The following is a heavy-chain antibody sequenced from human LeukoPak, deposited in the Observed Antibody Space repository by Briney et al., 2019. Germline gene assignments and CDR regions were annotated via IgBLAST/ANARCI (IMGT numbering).Heavy chain of an antibody. V-gene: IGHV3-7*01. CDR1: GFTFSSYW. CDR3: ARDVSWIQLWLHFDY. Sequence: PGGSLRLSCAASGFTFSSYWMSWVRQAPGKGLEWVANIKQDGSEKYYVDSVKGRFTISRDNAKNSLYLQMNSLRAEDTAVYYCARDVSWIQLWLHFDYCGQGTLVTVSS. CDR2: IKQDGSEK. D-gene: IGHD5-18*01. J-gene: IGHJ4*02.